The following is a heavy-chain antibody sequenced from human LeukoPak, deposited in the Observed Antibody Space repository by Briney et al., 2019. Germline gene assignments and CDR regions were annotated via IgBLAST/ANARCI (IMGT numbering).Heavy chain of an antibody. CDR1: GFTFSSYG. CDR3: ARDAGGYGYYDY. CDR2: IWYDGSNK. Sequence: GGSLRLSCAASGFTFSSYGMHWVRQAPGKGLEWVAVIWYDGSNKYYADSVKGRFTISRDNSKNTLYLQMNSLRAEDTALFYCARDAGGYGYYDYWGQGTLVTVSS. D-gene: IGHD5-12*01. J-gene: IGHJ4*02. V-gene: IGHV3-33*01.